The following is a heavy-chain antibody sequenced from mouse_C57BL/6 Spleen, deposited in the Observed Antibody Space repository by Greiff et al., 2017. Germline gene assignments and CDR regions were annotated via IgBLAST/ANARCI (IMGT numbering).Heavy chain of an antibody. J-gene: IGHJ4*01. V-gene: IGHV1-19*01. Sequence: EVQLQQSGPVLVKPGASVKMSCKASGYTFTDYYMNWVKQSHGKSLEWIGVINPYNGGTSYNQKFKGKATLTVDKSSSTAYMELNSLTSEDSAVYYCARPDGYLYAMDYWGQGTSVTVSS. CDR2: INPYNGGT. D-gene: IGHD2-3*01. CDR3: ARPDGYLYAMDY. CDR1: GYTFTDYY.